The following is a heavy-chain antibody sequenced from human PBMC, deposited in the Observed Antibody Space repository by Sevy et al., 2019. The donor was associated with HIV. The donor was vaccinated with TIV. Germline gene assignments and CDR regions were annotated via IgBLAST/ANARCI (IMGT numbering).Heavy chain of an antibody. CDR2: INHSGST. CDR3: ARVLTIFGVVTDNWYFDL. J-gene: IGHJ2*01. D-gene: IGHD3-3*01. V-gene: IGHV4-34*01. Sequence: SETLSLTCAVYGGSFSGYYWSWIRQPPGKGLEWIGEINHSGSTNYNPPLKSRVAISVDTSKNQFSLKLSSVTAADTAVYYCARVLTIFGVVTDNWYFDLWGRGTLVTVSS. CDR1: GGSFSGYY.